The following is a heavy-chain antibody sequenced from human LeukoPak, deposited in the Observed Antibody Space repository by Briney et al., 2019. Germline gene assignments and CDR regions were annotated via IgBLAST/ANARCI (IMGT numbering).Heavy chain of an antibody. J-gene: IGHJ4*02. V-gene: IGHV3-30*04. CDR3: ASEIIFGSFDY. Sequence: PGGSLRLSCAASGFTFSSYTINWVRQAPGKGLEWVAVISYDGSNKYYADSVKGRFTISRDNSKNTLYLQMSSLRAEDTAVYYCASEIIFGSFDYWGQGTLVTVSS. CDR2: ISYDGSNK. CDR1: GFTFSSYT. D-gene: IGHD3-3*01.